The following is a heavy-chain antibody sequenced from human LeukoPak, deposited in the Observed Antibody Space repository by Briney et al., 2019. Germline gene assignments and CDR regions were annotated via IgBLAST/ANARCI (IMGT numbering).Heavy chain of an antibody. CDR3: AKNGVRRLVAGTSGFFDY. J-gene: IGHJ4*02. CDR2: ISSSGSTI. V-gene: IGHV3-48*03. CDR1: GFTFSSYE. D-gene: IGHD6-19*01. Sequence: GGSLRLSCAASGFTFSSYEMNWVRQAPGKGLEWVSYISSSGSTIYYADSVKGRFTISRDNSKNTLYLQMNSLRAEDTAVYYCAKNGVRRLVAGTSGFFDYWGQGTLVTVSS.